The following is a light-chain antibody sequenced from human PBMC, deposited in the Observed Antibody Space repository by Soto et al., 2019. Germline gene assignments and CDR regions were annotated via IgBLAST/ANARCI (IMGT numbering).Light chain of an antibody. Sequence: QSALTQPASVSGSPGQSLTISCTGTSSDVGGYDYVSWYQQRPGKAPTLMISEVSNRPSGVSNRFSGSKSGNTASLTISGLQAEDEADYYPTSYTGSSTHYVFGNGTKVTVL. J-gene: IGLJ1*01. CDR2: EVS. CDR1: SSDVGGYDY. CDR3: TSYTGSSTHYV. V-gene: IGLV2-14*01.